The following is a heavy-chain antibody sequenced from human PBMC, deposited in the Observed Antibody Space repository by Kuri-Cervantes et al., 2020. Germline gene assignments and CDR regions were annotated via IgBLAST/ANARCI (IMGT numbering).Heavy chain of an antibody. Sequence: ASVTVSCKASGYTFTSYYMHWVRRAPGQGLEWMGWISGNNGNTKYGQRLQDRFTMTTDTSTTTAYMELRSLRSDDTAIYYCARDRYDFWSGDYGMDVWGQGTSVTVSS. CDR1: GYTFTSYY. J-gene: IGHJ6*02. V-gene: IGHV1-18*04. CDR2: ISGNNGNT. D-gene: IGHD3-3*01. CDR3: ARDRYDFWSGDYGMDV.